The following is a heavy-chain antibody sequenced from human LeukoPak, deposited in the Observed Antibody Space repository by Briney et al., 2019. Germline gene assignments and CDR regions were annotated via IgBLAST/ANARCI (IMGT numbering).Heavy chain of an antibody. D-gene: IGHD3-22*01. CDR2: ISYDGSYQ. V-gene: IGHV3-30*01. CDR1: GFTFSYYA. Sequence: PGGSLRLSCAASGFTFSYYALHWVRQAPGKGLEWVAVISYDGSYQYYADSVKGRFTISRDNSKNSLYLQMNSLRAEDTAVYYCARDGPGDSSGFDIWGQGTMVTVSS. J-gene: IGHJ3*02. CDR3: ARDGPGDSSGFDI.